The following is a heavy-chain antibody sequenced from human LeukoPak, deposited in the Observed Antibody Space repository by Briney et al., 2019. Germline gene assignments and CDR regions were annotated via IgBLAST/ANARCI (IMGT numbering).Heavy chain of an antibody. CDR3: ARGGKWELLDY. CDR1: GGSISSYY. D-gene: IGHD1-26*01. CDR2: IYYSGST. J-gene: IGHJ4*02. Sequence: PSETLSLTCTVSGGSISSYYWSWIRQPPGKVLEWIGYIYYSGSTNYNPSLKSRVTISVDTSKNQFSLKLSSVTAADTAVYYCARGGKWELLDYWGQGTLVTVSS. V-gene: IGHV4-59*01.